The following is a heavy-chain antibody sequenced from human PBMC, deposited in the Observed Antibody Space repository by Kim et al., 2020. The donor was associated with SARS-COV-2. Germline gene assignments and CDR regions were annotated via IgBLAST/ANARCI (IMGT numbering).Heavy chain of an antibody. V-gene: IGHV3-74*01. CDR3: ARICLVGYCGAGAFYV. Sequence: GGSLRLSCAASGFTFSSYGMHWVRQAPGKGLEWVSGISCDGSSIDYADSVKGRFTISRDNAKNTLYLQMNSLRAEDTALYYCARICLVGYCGAGAFYVWG. CDR1: GFTFSSYG. CDR2: ISCDGSSI. J-gene: IGHJ3*01. D-gene: IGHD2-21*01.